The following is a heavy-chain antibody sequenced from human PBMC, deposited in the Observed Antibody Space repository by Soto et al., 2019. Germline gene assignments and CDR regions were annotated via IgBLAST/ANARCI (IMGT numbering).Heavy chain of an antibody. J-gene: IGHJ4*02. D-gene: IGHD2-8*01. CDR2: ISGGGGST. CDR1: GFTFSSYA. Sequence: EVQLLESGGGLVQPGGSLRLSCTASGFTFSSYAMSWVRQAPGQGLEWVSAISGGGGSTYYADSVRGRFTISRDNSRNTVYLQMNSLRAEDTAVYYCAQEHFCTNCVCCNFDFWGQGTLVPVSS. V-gene: IGHV3-23*01. CDR3: AQEHFCTNCVCCNFDF.